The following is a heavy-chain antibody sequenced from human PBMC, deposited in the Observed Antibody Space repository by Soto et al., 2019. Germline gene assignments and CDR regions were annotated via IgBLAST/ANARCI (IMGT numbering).Heavy chain of an antibody. CDR2: ISGYGGNT. CDR1: GFTFGAHP. J-gene: IGHJ4*02. CDR3: AKQRTTVTTSFDY. D-gene: IGHD4-17*01. V-gene: IGHV3-23*01. Sequence: DVQLLESGGGLVQPGGSLRVSCAASGFTFGAHPMSWVRQAPGKGLEWVSTISGYGGNTDYPDSLKGRFTISRDNSKNTLFLQIHSLREADTAIYYGAKQRTTVTTSFDYWGKGTLVTVSS.